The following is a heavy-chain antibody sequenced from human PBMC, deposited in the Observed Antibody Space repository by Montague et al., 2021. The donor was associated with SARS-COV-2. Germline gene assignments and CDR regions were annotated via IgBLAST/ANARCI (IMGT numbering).Heavy chain of an antibody. CDR2: LSTSSSTI. CDR3: ARALGLVPDMVYYYYYGMDV. Sequence: SLRLSCAASVFTFSSYSMNWARQVPGKGLEWGSYLSTSSSTIYYADSVKGRFTISRDNAKNSLYLQMNSLRDEDTAVYYCARALGLVPDMVYYYYYGMDVWGQGTLVAVSS. V-gene: IGHV3-48*02. J-gene: IGHJ6*02. D-gene: IGHD5-18*01. CDR1: VFTFSSYS.